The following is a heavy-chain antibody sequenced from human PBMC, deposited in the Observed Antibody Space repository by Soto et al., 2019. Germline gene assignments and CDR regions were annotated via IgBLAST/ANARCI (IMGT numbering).Heavy chain of an antibody. D-gene: IGHD3-22*01. CDR3: AKDLNTITMIVVGPFDY. CDR2: ISYDGSNK. J-gene: IGHJ4*02. CDR1: GFTFSSYG. V-gene: IGHV3-30*18. Sequence: GGSLRLSCAASGFTFSSYGMHWVRQAPGKGLEWVAVISYDGSNKYYADSVKGRFTISRDNSKNTLYLQMNSLRAEDTAVYYCAKDLNTITMIVVGPFDYWGQGTLVTVSS.